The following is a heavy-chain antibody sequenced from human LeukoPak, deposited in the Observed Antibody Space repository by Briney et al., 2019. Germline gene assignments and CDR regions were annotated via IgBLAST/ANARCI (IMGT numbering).Heavy chain of an antibody. CDR2: IYTSGST. CDR3: AGLSVVQAPYYLDY. J-gene: IGHJ4*02. D-gene: IGHD3-10*01. CDR1: GGSISSYY. Sequence: PSETLSLTCTVSGGSISSYYWSWIRQPAGKGLEWIGRIYTSGSTNYNPSLKSRVTMSVDTSKNQFSLKLSSVTAADTAVYYCAGLSVVQAPYYLDYWGQGTLVTVSS. V-gene: IGHV4-4*07.